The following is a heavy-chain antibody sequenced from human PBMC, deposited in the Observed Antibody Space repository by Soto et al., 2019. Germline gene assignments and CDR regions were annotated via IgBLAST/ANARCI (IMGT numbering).Heavy chain of an antibody. J-gene: IGHJ4*02. CDR2: ISSSSSTI. Sequence: GGSLRLSCAASGFTFSSYSMNWVRQAPGKGLEWVSYISSSSSTIYYADSVKGRFTISRDNAKNSLYLQMNSLRDEDTAVYYCARDWAHDYYGSGSYYEYFDYWGQGTLVTVSS. V-gene: IGHV3-48*02. CDR1: GFTFSSYS. CDR3: ARDWAHDYYGSGSYYEYFDY. D-gene: IGHD3-10*01.